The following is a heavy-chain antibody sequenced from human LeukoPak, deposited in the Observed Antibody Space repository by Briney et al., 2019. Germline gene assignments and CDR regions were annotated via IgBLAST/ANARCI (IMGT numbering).Heavy chain of an antibody. V-gene: IGHV5-51*01. CDR2: IYPGDSDT. Sequence: GESLKISCKGSGYSFSTYWIAWVRQMPGKGLEWMGIIYPGDSDTRYSPSFQGQVTISVDTSISTAYLQWSSLKASDTAMYYCARHLNWFDAWGQGTLVTVSS. CDR1: GYSFSTYW. CDR3: ARHLNWFDA. J-gene: IGHJ5*02.